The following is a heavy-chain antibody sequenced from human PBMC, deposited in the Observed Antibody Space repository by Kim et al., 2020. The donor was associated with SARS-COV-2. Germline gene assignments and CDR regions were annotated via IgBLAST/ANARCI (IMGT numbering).Heavy chain of an antibody. J-gene: IGHJ5*02. D-gene: IGHD2-2*01. CDR2: IYHSGST. Sequence: SETLSLTCAVSGGSISSGGYSWSWIRQPPGKGLEWIGYIYHSGSTYYNPSLKSRVTISVDRSKNQFSLKLSSVTAADTAVYYCARAAGGYCSSTSCPRGAPFDPWGQGTLVTVSS. CDR3: ARAAGGYCSSTSCPRGAPFDP. V-gene: IGHV4-30-2*01. CDR1: GGSISSGGYS.